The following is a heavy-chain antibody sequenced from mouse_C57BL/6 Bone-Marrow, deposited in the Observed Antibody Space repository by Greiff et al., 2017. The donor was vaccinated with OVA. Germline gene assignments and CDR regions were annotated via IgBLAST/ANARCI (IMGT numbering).Heavy chain of an antibody. CDR3: ARLRGYSNYNYAMDY. J-gene: IGHJ4*01. CDR2: IDPSDSYT. CDR1: GYTFTSYW. V-gene: IGHV1-50*01. D-gene: IGHD2-5*01. Sequence: QVQLQQPGAELVKPGASVKLSCKASGYTFTSYWMQWVKQRPGQGLEWIGEIDPSDSYTNYNQKFKGKATLTVDTSSSTAYMQLSSLTSEDSAVYYCARLRGYSNYNYAMDYWGQGTSVTVSS.